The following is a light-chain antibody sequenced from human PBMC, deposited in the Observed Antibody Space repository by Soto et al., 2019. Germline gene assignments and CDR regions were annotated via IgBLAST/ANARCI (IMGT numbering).Light chain of an antibody. CDR1: QSISSND. CDR2: CAS. Sequence: EVVLTQSPGTLSLSPGERATLSCRASQSISSNDLAWYQQKPGQAPRLFIYCASSRATGIPDRFSGSGSGADFTLTIGRLEPDDFAVYYCQQCGTSRCTFGQGTKLEIK. J-gene: IGKJ2*02. V-gene: IGKV3-20*01. CDR3: QQCGTSRCT.